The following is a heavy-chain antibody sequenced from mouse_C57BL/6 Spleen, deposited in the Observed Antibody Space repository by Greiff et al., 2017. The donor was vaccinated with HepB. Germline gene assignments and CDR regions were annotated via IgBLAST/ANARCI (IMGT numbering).Heavy chain of an antibody. V-gene: IGHV5-9-1*02. D-gene: IGHD1-1*01. CDR2: ISSGGDYI. CDR1: GFTFSSYA. J-gene: IGHJ1*03. CDR3: TRDYGSRRSFDV. Sequence: EVKLMESGEGLVKPGGSLKLSCAASGFTFSSYAMSWVRQTPEKRLEWVAYISSGGDYIYYADTVKGRFTISRDNARNTLYLQLSSLKSEDTAMYYCTRDYGSRRSFDVWGTGTTVTVSS.